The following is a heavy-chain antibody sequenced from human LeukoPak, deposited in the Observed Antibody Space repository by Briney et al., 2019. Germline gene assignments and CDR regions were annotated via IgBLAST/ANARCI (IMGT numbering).Heavy chain of an antibody. CDR1: GGSFSGYY. CDR3: ARGMAPTYCSGGSCYSGIGYYYYYYMDV. V-gene: IGHV4-34*01. Sequence: SETLSLTCAVYGGSFSGYYWSWIRQPPGKGLEWIGEINHSGSTNYNPSLKSRVTISVDKSKNQFSLKLSSVTAADTAVYYCARGMAPTYCSGGSCYSGIGYYYYYYMDVWGKGTTVTISS. CDR2: INHSGST. J-gene: IGHJ6*03. D-gene: IGHD2-15*01.